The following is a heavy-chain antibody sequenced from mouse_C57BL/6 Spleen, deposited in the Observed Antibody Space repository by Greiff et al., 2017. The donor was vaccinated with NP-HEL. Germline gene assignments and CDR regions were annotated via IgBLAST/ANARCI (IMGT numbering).Heavy chain of an antibody. CDR2: INPSSGYT. V-gene: IGHV1-7*01. CDR1: GYTFTSYW. CDR3: ARFDGSSYWYFDV. Sequence: VQLQQSGAELAKPGASVKLSCKASGYTFTSYWMHWVKQRPGQGLEWIGYINPSSGYTKYNQKFKDKATLTADKSSSTAYMQLSSLTYEDSAVYDCARFDGSSYWYFDVWGTGTTVTVSS. D-gene: IGHD1-1*01. J-gene: IGHJ1*03.